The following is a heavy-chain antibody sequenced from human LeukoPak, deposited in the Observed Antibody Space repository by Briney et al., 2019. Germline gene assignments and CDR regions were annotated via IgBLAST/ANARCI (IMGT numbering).Heavy chain of an antibody. D-gene: IGHD6-13*01. J-gene: IGHJ2*01. CDR3: ARDRRGRAWYFDL. CDR1: GFTFSSYS. CDR2: ISSAGSYI. V-gene: IGHV3-21*01. Sequence: GSLRLSCAASGFTFSSYSINWVRQAPGKGLEWVSSISSAGSYIYYADSVKGRFTISRGNAKNSLYLQMNSLRAEDTAVYYCARDRRGRAWYFDLWGRGTLVTVSS.